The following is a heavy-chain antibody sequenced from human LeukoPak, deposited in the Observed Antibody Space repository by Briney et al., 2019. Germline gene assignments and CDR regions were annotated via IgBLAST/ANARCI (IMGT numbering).Heavy chain of an antibody. CDR3: ARDQGLRMDYGSGSYYPLDY. D-gene: IGHD3-10*01. J-gene: IGHJ4*02. Sequence: ASVKVSCKASGYTFTSYAMNWVRQAPGQGLEWMGWINTNTGNPTYAQGFTGRFVFSLDTSVSTAYLQISSLKAEDTAVYYCARDQGLRMDYGSGSYYPLDYWGQGTLVTVSS. CDR1: GYTFTSYA. V-gene: IGHV7-4-1*02. CDR2: INTNTGNP.